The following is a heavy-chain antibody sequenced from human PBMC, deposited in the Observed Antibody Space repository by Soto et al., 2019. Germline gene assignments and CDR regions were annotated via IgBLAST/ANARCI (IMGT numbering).Heavy chain of an antibody. Sequence: QVQLVESGGGVVQPGRSLRLSCAASGFTFSSYGMHWVRQAPGKGLEWVAVISYDGSNKYYADSVKGRFTISRDNSKDTLHQQMNGLGAEDTVVYYCAKERREYCSVGSCYLGRYFDLWGRGTLVTVSS. J-gene: IGHJ2*01. CDR2: ISYDGSNK. V-gene: IGHV3-30*18. CDR3: AKERREYCSVGSCYLGRYFDL. D-gene: IGHD2-15*01. CDR1: GFTFSSYG.